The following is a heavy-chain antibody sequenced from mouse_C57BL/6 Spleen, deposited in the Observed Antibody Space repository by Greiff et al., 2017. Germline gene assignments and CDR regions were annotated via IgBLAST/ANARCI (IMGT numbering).Heavy chain of an antibody. Sequence: EVMLVESGGGLVQPGGSLSLSCAASGFTFTDYYMSWVRQPPGKALEWLGFIRNKANGYTTEYRASVKVRFTISRDNSQSNLYLRMNALRDEDSSTYYCARYGLYGFAYWGQGTLVTVSA. CDR2: IRNKANGYTT. V-gene: IGHV7-3*01. CDR3: ARYGLYGFAY. J-gene: IGHJ3*01. CDR1: GFTFTDYY. D-gene: IGHD2-12*01.